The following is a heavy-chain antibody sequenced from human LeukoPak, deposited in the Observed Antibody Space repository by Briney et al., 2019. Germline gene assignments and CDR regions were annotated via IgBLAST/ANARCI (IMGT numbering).Heavy chain of an antibody. D-gene: IGHD6-6*01. CDR3: ARVESSSSYFDY. V-gene: IGHV4-4*07. CDR1: GGSISSYY. CDR2: IYTSGST. J-gene: IGHJ4*02. Sequence: SETLSLTCTVSGGSISSYYWSWIRQPAGKGLEWVGRIYTSGSTNYNPSLKSRVTMTVDTSTNQSYLKLSSLTAADTAVYYCARVESSSSYFDYWCQGTLVTVSA.